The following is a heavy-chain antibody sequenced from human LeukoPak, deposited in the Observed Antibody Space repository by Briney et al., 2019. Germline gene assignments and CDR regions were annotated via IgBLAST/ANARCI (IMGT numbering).Heavy chain of an antibody. D-gene: IGHD2-15*01. J-gene: IGHJ4*02. Sequence: GGSLRLSCAASGFTFDDYAMHWVRQAPGKGLEWVSGISWNSGSLGYADSVKGRFTISRDNAKNSLYLQMNSLRAEDMALYYCAKDSSPGYCSGSTCYYGYYFDYWGKGTLVTVSS. CDR1: GFTFDDYA. CDR2: ISWNSGSL. CDR3: AKDSSPGYCSGSTCYYGYYFDY. V-gene: IGHV3-9*03.